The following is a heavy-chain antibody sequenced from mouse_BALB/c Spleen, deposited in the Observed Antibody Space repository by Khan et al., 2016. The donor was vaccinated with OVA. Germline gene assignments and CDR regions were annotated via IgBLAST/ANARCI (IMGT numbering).Heavy chain of an antibody. CDR1: GFTFSNYA. D-gene: IGHD1-1*02. V-gene: IGHV5-6-5*01. Sequence: EVELVASGGDLVKPGGSLKLSCAASGFTFSNYAMSWVRQTPEKRLEWVASISSGGTTSYPDSVKGRFTISRDNARNILYLLMNRRRAEDTAMFYGARDYWFTYWGQGTLVTVSA. J-gene: IGHJ3*01. CDR3: ARDYWFTY. CDR2: ISSGGTT.